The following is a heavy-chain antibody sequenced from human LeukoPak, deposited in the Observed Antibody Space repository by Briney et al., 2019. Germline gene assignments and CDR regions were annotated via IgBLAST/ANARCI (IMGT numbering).Heavy chain of an antibody. D-gene: IGHD2-21*02. Sequence: GESLKISCKGSGYSFPSYWIGWVRQMPGKGLEWTGIIYSPSFQGQVTISADKSITTAYVQWSSLKASDTAMYYCARRNPMTQDAFDVWGQGTMVTVSS. CDR1: GYSFPSYW. CDR3: ARRNPMTQDAFDV. CDR2: IY. J-gene: IGHJ3*01. V-gene: IGHV5-51*01.